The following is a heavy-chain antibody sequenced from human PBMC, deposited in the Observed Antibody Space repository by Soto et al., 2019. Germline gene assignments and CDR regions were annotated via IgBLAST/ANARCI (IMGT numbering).Heavy chain of an antibody. V-gene: IGHV3-23*01. CDR2: ISGSGGST. J-gene: IGHJ4*02. CDR1: VFTFSIYA. D-gene: IGHD1-26*01. CDR3: AKGPITRIVGAIHAAYYFDY. Sequence: GGSLLLSCASSVFTFSIYAMSWVRQAPGRGLDLVSAISGSGGSTYYADSVKGRFTISRDNSKNTLYLQMNSLRAEDTAVYYCAKGPITRIVGAIHAAYYFDYWGQGTMVTVSS.